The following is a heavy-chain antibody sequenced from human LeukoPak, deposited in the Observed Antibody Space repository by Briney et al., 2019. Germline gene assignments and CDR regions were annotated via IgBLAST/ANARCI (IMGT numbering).Heavy chain of an antibody. CDR1: GGTFSSYA. V-gene: IGHV1-69*06. CDR3: ASGGDDYGDYFDY. Sequence: SVKVSCKASGGTFSSYAISWVQQAPGQGLEWMGGIIPIFGTANYAQKFQGRVTITADKSTSTAYMELSSLRSEDTAVYYCASGGDDYGDYFDYWGQGTLVTVSS. J-gene: IGHJ4*02. CDR2: IIPIFGTA. D-gene: IGHD4-17*01.